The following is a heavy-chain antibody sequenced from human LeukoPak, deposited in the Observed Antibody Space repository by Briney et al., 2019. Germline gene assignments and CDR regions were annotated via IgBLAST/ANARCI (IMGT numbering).Heavy chain of an antibody. CDR2: INPNSGGT. Sequence: ASVKVSCKASGYTFTGYYMHWVRQAPGQGLEWMGWINPNSGGTNYAQKSQGRVTMTRDTSISTAYMELSRLRSDDTAVYYCAREGTHYYYYMDVWGKGTTVTVSS. J-gene: IGHJ6*03. CDR1: GYTFTGYY. V-gene: IGHV1-2*02. CDR3: AREGTHYYYYMDV.